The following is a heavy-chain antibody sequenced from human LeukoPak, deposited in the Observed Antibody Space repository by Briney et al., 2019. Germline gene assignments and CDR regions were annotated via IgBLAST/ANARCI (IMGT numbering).Heavy chain of an antibody. CDR1: GFALKSYS. V-gene: IGHV3-21*01. CDR2: ISSTSAYI. Sequence: GGSLRLSCAGSGFALKSYSLTWVRKAQGKGLEWVSSISSTSAYIHYADSVKGRFTISRDNVDNVVYLEMNSLGAEDTATYYCARVAVSGPTGWFDSWGQGTLVIVSS. D-gene: IGHD2-8*02. CDR3: ARVAVSGPTGWFDS. J-gene: IGHJ5*01.